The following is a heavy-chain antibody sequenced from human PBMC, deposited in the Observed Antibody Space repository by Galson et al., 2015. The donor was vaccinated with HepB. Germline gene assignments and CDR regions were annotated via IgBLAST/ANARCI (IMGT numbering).Heavy chain of an antibody. CDR3: ARGRGPGFWTAYYYPIFDY. CDR1: GYTFTSYD. D-gene: IGHD3/OR15-3a*01. J-gene: IGHJ4*02. CDR2: IYPNSGNT. Sequence: SVKVSCKASGYTFTSYDIHWVRQAPGQGLEWMGWIYPNSGNTRYAQKFQGRVTMTRDTSISTAYMELSRLRSEDTAVYYCARGRGPGFWTAYYYPIFDYWGQGTLVTVSS. V-gene: IGHV1-8*01.